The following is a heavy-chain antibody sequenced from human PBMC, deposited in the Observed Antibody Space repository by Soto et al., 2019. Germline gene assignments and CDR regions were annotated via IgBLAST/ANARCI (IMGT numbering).Heavy chain of an antibody. CDR1: GGSISSYY. J-gene: IGHJ5*02. CDR2: IYYSGST. V-gene: IGHV4-59*01. D-gene: IGHD3-16*01. Sequence: QVQLQESGPGLVKPSETLSLTCTVSGGSISSYYWSWIRQPPGKGLEWIGYIYYSGSTNYNPSLRFRSTIQEDTSKTRSPLRRSLGTAGATAVFYGGGGGGDWGSWSAPGGQGTLFTVSS. CDR3: GGGGGDWGSWSAP.